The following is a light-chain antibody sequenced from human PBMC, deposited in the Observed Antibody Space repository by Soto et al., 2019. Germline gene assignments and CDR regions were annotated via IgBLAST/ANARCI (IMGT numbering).Light chain of an antibody. CDR2: GAS. V-gene: IGKV3-20*01. Sequence: EIVLTRSPGTLSLSPGERATLSCRASQSVSSSYLAWYQQKPGQAPRLLIYGASIRATGIPDRFSGSGSGTDFTLTISRLEPEDFAVYYCQQYGSSTTFGQGTRLEMK. J-gene: IGKJ5*01. CDR3: QQYGSSTT. CDR1: QSVSSSY.